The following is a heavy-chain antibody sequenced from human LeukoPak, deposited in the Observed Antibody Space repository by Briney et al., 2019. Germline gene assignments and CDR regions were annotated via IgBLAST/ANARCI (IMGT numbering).Heavy chain of an antibody. CDR3: ARRGYDSRYYSYYMDV. Sequence: TSSETLSLTCTVSGGSIISSSYYWGWIRQPPGKGPEWIGTISYSGSTYYNPSLKSRVTMSVDTSKNQFSLKLSSVTAADTAVYYCARRGYDSRYYSYYMDVWGKGTTVTVSS. V-gene: IGHV4-39*01. J-gene: IGHJ6*03. CDR1: GGSIISSSYY. CDR2: ISYSGST. D-gene: IGHD5-12*01.